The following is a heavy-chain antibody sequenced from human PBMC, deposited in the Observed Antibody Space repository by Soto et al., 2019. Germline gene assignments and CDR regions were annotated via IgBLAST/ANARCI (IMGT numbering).Heavy chain of an antibody. J-gene: IGHJ6*03. CDR2: IYPGDSDT. V-gene: IGHV5-51*01. D-gene: IGHD3-3*01. CDR1: GYSFTSYW. CDR3: ARHVIKFWPPLSLYYMDV. Sequence: PGESLKISCKGSGYSFTSYWIGWVRQMPGKGLEWMGIIYPGDSDTRYSPSFQGQVTISADKSISTAYLQWSSLKASDTAMYYCARHVIKFWPPLSLYYMDVWGKGTTVTVSS.